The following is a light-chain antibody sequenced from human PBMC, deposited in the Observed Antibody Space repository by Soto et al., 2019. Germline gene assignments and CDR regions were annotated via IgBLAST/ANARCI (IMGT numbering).Light chain of an antibody. CDR1: QSISSW. CDR2: DAS. Sequence: DIQMTPSPSTLSASVRDRVTLTCPASQSISSWLAWYQQKPGKAPKLLIYDASSLESGVPSRFSGSGSGTEFTLTISSLQPDDFATYYCQQYNSYSLTFGQGTKVDIK. CDR3: QQYNSYSLT. J-gene: IGKJ1*01. V-gene: IGKV1-5*01.